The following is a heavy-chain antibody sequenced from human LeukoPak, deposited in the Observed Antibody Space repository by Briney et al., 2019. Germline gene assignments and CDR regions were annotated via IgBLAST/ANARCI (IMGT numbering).Heavy chain of an antibody. J-gene: IGHJ6*02. Sequence: GGSLRLSCAASGFTFSSYSMNWVRQAPGKGLEWVSYISSSSSTVYYADSVKGRFTISRDNAKNSLCLQMNSLRAEDTAVYYCARGGGSGYYFYYYGMDVWGQGTTVTVSS. V-gene: IGHV3-48*01. CDR3: ARGGGSGYYFYYYGMDV. D-gene: IGHD3-22*01. CDR2: ISSSSSTV. CDR1: GFTFSSYS.